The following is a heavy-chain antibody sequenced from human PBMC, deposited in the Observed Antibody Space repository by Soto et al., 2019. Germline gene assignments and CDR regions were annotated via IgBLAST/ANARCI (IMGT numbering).Heavy chain of an antibody. CDR2: IIPIFGTA. D-gene: IGHD6-13*01. CDR1: GGTFSSYA. V-gene: IGHV1-69*13. Sequence: AVKVSCKASGGTFSSYAISWVRQAPGQGLEWMGGIIPIFGTANYAQKFQGRVTITADESTSTAYMELSSLRSEDTAVYYCARDPFAAGTLIGIFDYWGQGTLVTVSS. J-gene: IGHJ4*02. CDR3: ARDPFAAGTLIGIFDY.